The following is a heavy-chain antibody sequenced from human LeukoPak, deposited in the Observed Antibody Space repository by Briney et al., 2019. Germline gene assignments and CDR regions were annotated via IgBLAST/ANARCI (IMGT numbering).Heavy chain of an antibody. V-gene: IGHV1-24*01. J-gene: IGHJ4*02. D-gene: IGHD3-3*01. CDR2: FDPEDGET. CDR1: GYTLTELS. CDR3: AGFWSGYYFN. Sequence: HWASVKVSCKVSGYTLTELSMHWVRQAHGKGLEWMGGFDPEDGETIYAQKFQGRVTMTEDTSTDTAYMELSSLRSEDTAVYYCAGFWSGYYFNWGQGTLFTVSS.